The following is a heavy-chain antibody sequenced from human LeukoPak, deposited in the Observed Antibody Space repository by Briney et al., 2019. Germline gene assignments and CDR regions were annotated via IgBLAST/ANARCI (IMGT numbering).Heavy chain of an antibody. Sequence: PGGSLRLSCAASGFTFSSYGMHWVRQAPGKGLEWVAFIRYDGSNKYYADSVKGRFTISRDNSKNTLYLQMNSLRAEDTAVYYCARADRGYSSSWFPSPYYYYYYMDVWGKGTTVTVSS. D-gene: IGHD6-13*01. CDR1: GFTFSSYG. CDR3: ARADRGYSSSWFPSPYYYYYYMDV. J-gene: IGHJ6*03. V-gene: IGHV3-30*02. CDR2: IRYDGSNK.